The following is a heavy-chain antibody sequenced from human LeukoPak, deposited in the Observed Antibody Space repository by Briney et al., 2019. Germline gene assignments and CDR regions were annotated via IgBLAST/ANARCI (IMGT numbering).Heavy chain of an antibody. D-gene: IGHD6-6*01. J-gene: IGHJ4*02. V-gene: IGHV3-21*01. CDR3: ARVSEGKVVPVLDY. Sequence: GGSLRLSCAASGFTFSTYSMNWVRQAPGKGLEWVSSISGGSNYIYYADSLKGRFTMSRDNAENSLYLQMNSLRAEDTAVYYCARVSEGKVVPVLDYWGQGPLVTASS. CDR2: ISGGSNYI. CDR1: GFTFSTYS.